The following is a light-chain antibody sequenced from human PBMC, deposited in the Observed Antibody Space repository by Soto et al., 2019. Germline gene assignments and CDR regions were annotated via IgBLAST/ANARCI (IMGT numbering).Light chain of an antibody. CDR2: GAS. CDR1: QSISSK. Sequence: EIVMTQSPATLSVSPWERATLSCRASQSISSKLAWYQQKPGQAPRLLIYGASTRATGIPVRFSVSGSGTEFTLTITSLQPEDFAVYYCQEYNYWHPITFGGGTKVDI. CDR3: QEYNYWHPIT. V-gene: IGKV3-15*01. J-gene: IGKJ4*01.